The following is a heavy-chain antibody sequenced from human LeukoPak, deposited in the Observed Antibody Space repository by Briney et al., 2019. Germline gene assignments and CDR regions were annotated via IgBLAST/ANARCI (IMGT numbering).Heavy chain of an antibody. CDR1: GFSLTRYW. Sequence: GESLKISCKGSGFSLTRYWIGWVRQMPGKGLEWMGIIYPVDSDTRYSPSFQGQVTISADKSTNTAYLQRSSLKASDTAMYYCARHPQTYTSGWYLWDYWGQGTLVTVSS. V-gene: IGHV5-51*01. D-gene: IGHD6-19*01. CDR2: IYPVDSDT. CDR3: ARHPQTYTSGWYLWDY. J-gene: IGHJ4*02.